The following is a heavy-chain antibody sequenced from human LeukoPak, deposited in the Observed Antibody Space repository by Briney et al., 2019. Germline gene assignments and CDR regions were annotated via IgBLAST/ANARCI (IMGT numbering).Heavy chain of an antibody. CDR1: GGSNSSYY. CDR3: ARDSGGSWGGPFDY. V-gene: IGHV4-59*01. Sequence: SETLSLTCTVSGGSNSSYYWSWIRQPPGKGLEWIGYIYYSGSTNYNPSLKSPVTISVDTSKNQFSLNLSSVTAADTAVYYCARDSGGSWGGPFDYWGQGTLVTVSS. J-gene: IGHJ4*02. D-gene: IGHD6-19*01. CDR2: IYYSGST.